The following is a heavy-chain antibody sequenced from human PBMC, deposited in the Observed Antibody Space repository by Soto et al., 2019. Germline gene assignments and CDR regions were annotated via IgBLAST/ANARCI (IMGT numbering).Heavy chain of an antibody. CDR3: ARDFGVLWFGELLSTSEGMDV. CDR2: IWYDGSNK. CDR1: GFTFSSYG. V-gene: IGHV3-33*01. J-gene: IGHJ6*02. Sequence: QVQLVESGGGVVQPGRSLRLSCAASGFTFSSYGMHWVRQAPGKGLEWVAVIWYDGSNKYYADSVKGRFTISRDNSKNTLYLQMNSLRAEDTAVYYCARDFGVLWFGELLSTSEGMDVWGQGTTVTVSS. D-gene: IGHD3-10*01.